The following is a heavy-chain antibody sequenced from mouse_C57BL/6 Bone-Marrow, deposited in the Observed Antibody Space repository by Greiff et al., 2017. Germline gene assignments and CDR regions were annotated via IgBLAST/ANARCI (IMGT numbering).Heavy chain of an antibody. CDR2: IDPSDSET. V-gene: IGHV1-52*01. Sequence: VQLQQPGAELVRPGSSVKLSCKASGYTFTSYWMHWVKQRPIQGLEWIGNIDPSDSETHYNQKFKDKATLTVDKSSSTAYMQLSSLTSEDSAVYYCARTGYGSSYDDAMDYWGQGTSVTVSS. CDR3: ARTGYGSSYDDAMDY. CDR1: GYTFTSYW. D-gene: IGHD1-1*01. J-gene: IGHJ4*01.